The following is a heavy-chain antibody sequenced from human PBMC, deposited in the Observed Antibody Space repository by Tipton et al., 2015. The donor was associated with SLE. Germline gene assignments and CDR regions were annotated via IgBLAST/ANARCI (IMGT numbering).Heavy chain of an antibody. CDR2: INHSGST. V-gene: IGHV4-34*01. Sequence: TLSLTCAVYGGSFSSYYWSWIRQVSGKGLEWIGEINHSGSTNYNPSLKSRVTISVDTSKNQFSLKLRSVTAADTAVYYCARGTWSGYSLDAFDIWSQGTMVTVSS. D-gene: IGHD3-3*01. CDR3: ARGTWSGYSLDAFDI. CDR1: GGSFSSYY. J-gene: IGHJ3*02.